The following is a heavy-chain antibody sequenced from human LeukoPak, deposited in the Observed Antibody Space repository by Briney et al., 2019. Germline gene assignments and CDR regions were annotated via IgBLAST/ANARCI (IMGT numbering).Heavy chain of an antibody. CDR3: ASPAAISYSYMDV. CDR1: GYSISSGYY. CDR2: IYHTGTT. V-gene: IGHV4-38-2*02. Sequence: PSETLSLTCSVSGYSISSGYYWGWIRQAPGKGLEWVGTIYHTGTTYYNPFLKSRVTISVHTSTNQFSLRLNSVTAADTAVYYCASPAAISYSYMDVWGKGNTVTVSS. D-gene: IGHD2-2*01. J-gene: IGHJ6*03.